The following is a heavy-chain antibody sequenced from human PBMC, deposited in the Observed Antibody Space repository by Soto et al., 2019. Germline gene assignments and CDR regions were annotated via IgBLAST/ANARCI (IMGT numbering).Heavy chain of an antibody. V-gene: IGHV5-10-1*01. CDR1: GYSFISYW. CDR2: IDPSDSYT. D-gene: IGHD3-10*01. Sequence: EVQLVQSGAEVKKPGESLRISCKGSGYSFISYWISWVRQMPGKGLEWMGRIDPSDSYTNYSPSFQGHVTNSADKSISTAHLQWSSPKASDTAMYYCATPPVGFRELFTYWGQGTLVTVFS. J-gene: IGHJ4*02. CDR3: ATPPVGFRELFTY.